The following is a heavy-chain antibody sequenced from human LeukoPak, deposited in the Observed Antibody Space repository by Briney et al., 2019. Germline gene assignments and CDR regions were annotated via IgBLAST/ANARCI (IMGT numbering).Heavy chain of an antibody. D-gene: IGHD5-12*01. CDR2: IIPMFGTA. V-gene: IGHV1-69*06. CDR1: GYTFTSYG. CDR3: ARDLPKTGYVGAFDI. J-gene: IGHJ3*02. Sequence: LRASVKVSCKASGYTFTSYGISWVRQAPGQGLEWMGGIIPMFGTANYAQKFQGRVTITADKSTSTAYMELSSLTSDDTAVYYCARDLPKTGYVGAFDIWGQGTMVTVSS.